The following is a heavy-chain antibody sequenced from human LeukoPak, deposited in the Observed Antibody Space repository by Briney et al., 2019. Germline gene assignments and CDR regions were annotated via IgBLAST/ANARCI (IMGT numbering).Heavy chain of an antibody. CDR3: ARTQTGFDAFDI. CDR2: IYYSGST. Sequence: SETLSLTCAVYGGSFSSYYWSWIRQPPGKGLEWIGYIYYSGSTNYNPSLKSRVTISVDTSKNQFSLKLSSVTAADTAVYYCARTQTGFDAFDIWGQGTMVTVSS. J-gene: IGHJ3*02. V-gene: IGHV4-59*01. CDR1: GGSFSSYY. D-gene: IGHD7-27*01.